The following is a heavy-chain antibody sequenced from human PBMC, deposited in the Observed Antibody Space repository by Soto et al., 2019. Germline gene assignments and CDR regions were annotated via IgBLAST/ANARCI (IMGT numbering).Heavy chain of an antibody. CDR3: AKDHYDFWSGYYISNWFDP. CDR2: ISGSGGST. Sequence: EVQLLESGGGLVQPGGSLRLSCAASGFTFSSYAMSWVRQAPGKGLEWVSAISGSGGSTYYADSVKGRFTISRDNSKNTLYLQMNSLRAEDTAVYYCAKDHYDFWSGYYISNWFDPWCQGTLVTVSS. V-gene: IGHV3-23*01. D-gene: IGHD3-3*01. CDR1: GFTFSSYA. J-gene: IGHJ5*02.